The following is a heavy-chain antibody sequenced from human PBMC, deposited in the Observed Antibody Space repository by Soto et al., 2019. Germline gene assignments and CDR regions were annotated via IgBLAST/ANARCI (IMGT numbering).Heavy chain of an antibody. V-gene: IGHV2-5*02. D-gene: IGHD3-10*01. CDR1: GFSLSTSGVG. CDR3: AHSSPQAKRLWFGELANWFDP. Sequence: SGPTLVKPTQTLTLTCTFSGFSLSTSGVGVGWIRQPPGKALEWLALIYWDDDKRYSPSLKSRLTITKDTSKNQVVLTMTNMDPVDTATYYCAHSSPQAKRLWFGELANWFDPWGQGTLVTVSS. J-gene: IGHJ5*02. CDR2: IYWDDDK.